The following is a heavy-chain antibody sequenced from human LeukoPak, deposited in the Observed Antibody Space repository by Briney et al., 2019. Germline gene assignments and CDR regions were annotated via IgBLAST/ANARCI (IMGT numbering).Heavy chain of an antibody. CDR3: AKAEQQLGDAFDI. D-gene: IGHD6-13*01. CDR2: ISYDGSNK. J-gene: IGHJ3*02. V-gene: IGHV3-30*18. Sequence: GGSLRLSCAASGLTFSSYGMHWVRQAPGKGLEWVAVISYDGSNKYYADSVKGRFTISRDNSKNTLYLQMNSLRAEDTAVYYCAKAEQQLGDAFDIWGQGTMVTVSS. CDR1: GLTFSSYG.